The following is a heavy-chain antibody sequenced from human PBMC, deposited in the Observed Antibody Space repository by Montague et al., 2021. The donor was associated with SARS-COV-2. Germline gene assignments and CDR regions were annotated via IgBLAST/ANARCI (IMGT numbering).Heavy chain of an antibody. Sequence: SETLSLTCTVSGGSISSYYWSWIRQPPGKGLEWIGYIYYSGSTNYNPSLKSRVTISVDTSQNPFSLKLSSVTAADTAVYYCARTYYDILTGYYNRGAFDIWGQGTMVTVSS. CDR1: GGSISSYY. D-gene: IGHD3-9*01. J-gene: IGHJ3*02. CDR2: IYYSGST. CDR3: ARTYYDILTGYYNRGAFDI. V-gene: IGHV4-59*08.